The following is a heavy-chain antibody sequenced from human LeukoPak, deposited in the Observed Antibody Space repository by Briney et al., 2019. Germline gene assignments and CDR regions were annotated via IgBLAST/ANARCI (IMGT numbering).Heavy chain of an antibody. V-gene: IGHV3-43*01. J-gene: IGHJ4*02. D-gene: IGHD3-10*01. CDR2: INWDGASR. CDR1: VFTFDDYT. Sequence: GGALRLSCVASVFTFDDYTMYWIRQAPRKGLEWVSAINWDGASRTYEDSVKGRFTISRDNSKNTLYLQMNSLRAEDTAVYYCAPNYYGSESLCDYWGQGTLVTVSS. CDR3: APNYYGSESLCDY.